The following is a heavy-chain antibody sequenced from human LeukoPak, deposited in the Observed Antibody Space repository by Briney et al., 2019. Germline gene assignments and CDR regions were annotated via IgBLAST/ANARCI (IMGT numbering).Heavy chain of an antibody. Sequence: SQTLSLTCTVSGGSISSGDYYWSWIRQPPGKGLEWIGYIYYSGSTYYNPSLKSRVTISVDTSKNQFSLKLSSVTAADTAVYYCAARGGTWIQLEGYFQHWGQGTLVTVSS. CDR3: AARGGTWIQLEGYFQH. J-gene: IGHJ1*01. D-gene: IGHD5-18*01. V-gene: IGHV4-30-4*08. CDR2: IYYSGST. CDR1: GGSISSGDYY.